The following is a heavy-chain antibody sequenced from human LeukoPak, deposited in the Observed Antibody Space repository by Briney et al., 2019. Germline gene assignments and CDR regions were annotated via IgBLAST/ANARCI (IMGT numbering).Heavy chain of an antibody. CDR1: GFTFGSHV. CDR3: AREGENSSGYSYLDN. D-gene: IGHD6-19*01. V-gene: IGHV3-33*01. Sequence: GRSLRLSCAASGFTFGSHVMNWVRQAPGKGPEWVAFIWFGGSNKYYAASVKGRPTTFRANSTNMLYQQMDRLPAEDTAVYYCAREGENSSGYSYLDNWGQGTLVTVAT. J-gene: IGHJ4*02. CDR2: IWFGGSNK.